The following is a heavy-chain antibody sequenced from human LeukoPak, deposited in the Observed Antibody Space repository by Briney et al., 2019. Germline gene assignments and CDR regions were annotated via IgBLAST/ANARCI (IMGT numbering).Heavy chain of an antibody. V-gene: IGHV3-30*02. CDR1: GFTFSSYG. J-gene: IGHJ6*02. CDR2: IRYDGSNK. D-gene: IGHD4-17*01. CDR3: ARDTYPALTVTNYGMDV. Sequence: GGSLRLSCAASGFTFSSYGMHWVRQAPGKGLEWVAFIRYDGSNKYYADSVKGRFAISRDNSKNTLYLQMNSLRAEDTAVYYCARDTYPALTVTNYGMDVWGQGTTVTVSS.